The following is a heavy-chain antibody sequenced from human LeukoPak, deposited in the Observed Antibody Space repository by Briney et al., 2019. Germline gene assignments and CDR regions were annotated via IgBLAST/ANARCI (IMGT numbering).Heavy chain of an antibody. CDR3: ARGRYCSGSACSFFDY. CDR1: GFTFSRNW. CDR2: IKEDGGEK. Sequence: GGSLRLSCAASGFTFSRNWMSWVRRAPGKGLEWVANIKEDGGEKFYVDSVKGRFTISRDNAKNSLYLQMNSLGAEDTAVYYCARGRYCSGSACSFFDYWGQGTLVTVSS. J-gene: IGHJ4*02. V-gene: IGHV3-7*01. D-gene: IGHD2-15*01.